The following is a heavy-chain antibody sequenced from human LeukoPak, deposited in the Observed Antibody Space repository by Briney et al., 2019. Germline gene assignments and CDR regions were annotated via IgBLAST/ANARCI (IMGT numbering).Heavy chain of an antibody. CDR3: GKTDIYFNPIDY. CDR1: GVSISTSEW. D-gene: IGHD3-9*01. Sequence: PSETLSLTCAVSGVSISTSEWWIWVRQPPGQGLEWIGEIHRDGRTRYNPSLTSRVTKSMDYSKNQFSLNVRFVTAADTAIYYCGKTDIYFNPIDYWGPGSLVTVSS. V-gene: IGHV4-4*02. J-gene: IGHJ4*02. CDR2: IHRDGRT.